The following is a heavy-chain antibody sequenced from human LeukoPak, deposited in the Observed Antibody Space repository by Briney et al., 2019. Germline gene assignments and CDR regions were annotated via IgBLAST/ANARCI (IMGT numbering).Heavy chain of an antibody. CDR2: IKEDGSEK. CDR3: ASNGI. J-gene: IGHJ3*02. Sequence: QSGGSLRLSCAASRFTFSSYWMSWVRQAPGKGLEWAANIKEDGSEKHYVDSVKGGFTISRDNAKNSLYLQMNSLRAEDTAVYYCASNGIWGQGTMVTVSS. D-gene: IGHD2-8*01. CDR1: RFTFSSYW. V-gene: IGHV3-7*01.